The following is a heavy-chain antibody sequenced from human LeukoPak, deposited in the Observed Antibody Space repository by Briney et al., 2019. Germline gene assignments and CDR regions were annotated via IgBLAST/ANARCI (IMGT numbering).Heavy chain of an antibody. V-gene: IGHV4-61*02. CDR2: IYTSGST. J-gene: IGHJ4*02. D-gene: IGHD3-22*01. Sequence: SQTLSLTCTVSGGSISSGSYYWSWIRQPAGKGLEWIGRIYTSGSTNYNPSLKSRVTISVDTSKTQFSLKLSSVTAADTAVYYCARENYYDSSGYLFDYWGQGTLVTVSS. CDR3: ARENYYDSSGYLFDY. CDR1: GGSISSGSYY.